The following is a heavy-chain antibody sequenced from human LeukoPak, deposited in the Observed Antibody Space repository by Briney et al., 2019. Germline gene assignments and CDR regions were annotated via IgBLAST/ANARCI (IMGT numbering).Heavy chain of an antibody. CDR2: INHSGST. CDR1: GGSISSYY. V-gene: IGHV4-34*01. J-gene: IGHJ4*02. CDR3: ARLLTVMYFDY. D-gene: IGHD4-17*01. Sequence: TSETLSLTCTVSGGSISSYYWSWIRQPPGKGLEWIGEINHSGSTNYNPSLKSRVTISVDTSKNQFSLKLSSVTAADTAVYYCARLLTVMYFDYWGQGTLVTVSS.